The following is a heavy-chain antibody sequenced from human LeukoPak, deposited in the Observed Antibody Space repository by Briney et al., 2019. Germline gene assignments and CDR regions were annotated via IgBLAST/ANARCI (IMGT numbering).Heavy chain of an antibody. CDR1: GFTFSSYE. J-gene: IGHJ4*02. Sequence: GGSLRLSCAASGFTFSSYEMNWVRQAPGKGLEWVSYISSSGSTIYYADSVKGRFTISRDNAKNSLYLQMNSLRAEDTAVYYCARDTAIVRGIDYWGQGTLVTVSS. D-gene: IGHD3-10*01. CDR2: ISSSGSTI. CDR3: ARDTAIVRGIDY. V-gene: IGHV3-48*03.